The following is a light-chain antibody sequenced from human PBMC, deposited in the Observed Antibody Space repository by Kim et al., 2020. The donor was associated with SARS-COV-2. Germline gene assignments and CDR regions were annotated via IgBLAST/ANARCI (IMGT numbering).Light chain of an antibody. Sequence: LSASVRDRVTITCRASQRIDTSLAWFQQRSGKASKVLIYRASNLESGVPSRFSGSGSGTEFNRTISSLQPDDFATYYCQQYYRYSSFGQGTKLEI. CDR2: RAS. J-gene: IGKJ2*01. V-gene: IGKV1-5*03. CDR1: QRIDTS. CDR3: QQYYRYSS.